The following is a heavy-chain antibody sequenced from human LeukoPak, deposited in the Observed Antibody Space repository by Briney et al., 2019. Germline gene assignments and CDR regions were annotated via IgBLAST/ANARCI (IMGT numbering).Heavy chain of an antibody. CDR2: IYYSGST. CDR1: GGSISSYY. CDR3: ARDATVTYYYYGMDV. V-gene: IGHV4-59*01. Sequence: SETLSLTCTVSGGSISSYYWSWIRQPPGKELEWIGYIYYSGSTNYNPSLKSRVTISVDTSKNQFSLKLSSVTAADTAVYYCARDATVTYYYYGMDVWGQGTTVTVSS. D-gene: IGHD4-11*01. J-gene: IGHJ6*02.